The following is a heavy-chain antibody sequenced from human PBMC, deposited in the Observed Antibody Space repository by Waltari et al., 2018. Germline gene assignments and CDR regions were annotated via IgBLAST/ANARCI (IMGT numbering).Heavy chain of an antibody. CDR3: ARHFRATVTTGYFDY. Sequence: QLQLQESGPGLVKPSETLSLTRTVSGGSFRSSSYYWGWFRQPPGKGLEWIGSIYYSGSTYYNPSLKSRVTISVDTSKNQFSLKLSSVTAADTAVYYCARHFRATVTTGYFDYWGQGTLVTVSS. D-gene: IGHD4-17*01. V-gene: IGHV4-39*01. CDR2: IYYSGST. CDR1: GGSFRSSSYY. J-gene: IGHJ4*02.